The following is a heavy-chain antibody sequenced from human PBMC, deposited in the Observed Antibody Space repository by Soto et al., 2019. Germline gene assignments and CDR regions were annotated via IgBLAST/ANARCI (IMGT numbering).Heavy chain of an antibody. V-gene: IGHV3-30*18. CDR2: ISYDGSNK. D-gene: IGHD2-15*01. Sequence: QVQLVESGGGVVQPGRSLRLSCAASGFTFSSYGMHWVRQAPGKGLEWVAVISYDGSNKYYADSVKGRFTISRDNYKNTLYLQMNSLRAEDTAVYYCAKDRIVVVVAAMFPYYYGMDVWGQGTTVTVSS. J-gene: IGHJ6*02. CDR3: AKDRIVVVVAAMFPYYYGMDV. CDR1: GFTFSSYG.